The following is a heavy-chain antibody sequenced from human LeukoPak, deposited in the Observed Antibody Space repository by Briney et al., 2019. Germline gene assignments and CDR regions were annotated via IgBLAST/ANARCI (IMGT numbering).Heavy chain of an antibody. D-gene: IGHD1-1*01. CDR3: ARGRSPKQLTLQPLLAPYFDY. CDR1: GGSISSYY. Sequence: SETLSLTCTVSGGSISSYYWTWIRQPPGKGLEWIGHIYYSGSTNYNPSLKSRVTISVDTSKNQFSLKLSSVTAADTAVYYCARGRSPKQLTLQPLLAPYFDYWGQGTLVTVSS. CDR2: IYYSGST. J-gene: IGHJ4*02. V-gene: IGHV4-59*08.